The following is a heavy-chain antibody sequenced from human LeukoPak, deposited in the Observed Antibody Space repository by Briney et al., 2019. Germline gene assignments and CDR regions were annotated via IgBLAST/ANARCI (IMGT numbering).Heavy chain of an antibody. V-gene: IGHV3-53*01. CDR1: GFTVSSNY. J-gene: IGHJ4*02. Sequence: GGSLRLSCAASGFTVSSNYMSWVRQAPGKGLEWVPVIYSGGSTYYADSVKGRFTISRDNSKNTLYLQMNSLRAEDTAVYYCARPYDSSGYYYYWGQGTPVTVSS. CDR2: IYSGGST. D-gene: IGHD3-22*01. CDR3: ARPYDSSGYYYY.